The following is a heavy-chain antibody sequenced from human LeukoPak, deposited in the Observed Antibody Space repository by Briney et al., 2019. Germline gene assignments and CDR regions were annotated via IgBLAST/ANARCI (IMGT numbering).Heavy chain of an antibody. CDR2: IYSGGST. CDR3: ARDREHYDYVWGSYRYRPGYFDL. D-gene: IGHD3-16*02. J-gene: IGHJ2*01. V-gene: IGHV3-53*01. Sequence: PGGSLRLSCAASGFTVSSNYMSWVRQAPGKGLEWVSVIYSGGSTYYADSVKGRFTISRDNSKNTLYLQMNSLRAEDTAAYYCARDREHYDYVWGSYRYRPGYFDLWGRGTLVTVSS. CDR1: GFTVSSNY.